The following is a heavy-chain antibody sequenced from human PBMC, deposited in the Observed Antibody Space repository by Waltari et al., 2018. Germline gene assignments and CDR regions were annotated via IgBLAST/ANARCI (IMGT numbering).Heavy chain of an antibody. D-gene: IGHD6-13*01. Sequence: EVQLVESGGGLIQPGGSLRLSCAASGFTVSSNYMSWVRQAPGKGLEWVSVIYSGGSTYYADSVKGRFTISRDNSKNTLYLQMNSLRVEDTAVYYCASYYSSSWSDYWGQGTLVTVSS. CDR1: GFTVSSNY. CDR3: ASYYSSSWSDY. V-gene: IGHV3-53*01. J-gene: IGHJ4*02. CDR2: IYSGGST.